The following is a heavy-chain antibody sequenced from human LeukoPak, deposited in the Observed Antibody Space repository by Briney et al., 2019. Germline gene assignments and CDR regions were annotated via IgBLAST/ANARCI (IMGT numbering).Heavy chain of an antibody. CDR2: IIPIFGTA. CDR1: GGTFSSYA. J-gene: IGHJ4*02. D-gene: IGHD1-26*01. V-gene: IGHV1-69*13. CDR3: ATVGATGGYFDY. Sequence: SVKVSCKASGGTFSSYAISCVRQAPGQGLEWMGGIIPIFGTANYAQKFQGRVTITADESTSTAYMELSSLRSEDTAVYYCATVGATGGYFDYWGQGTLVTVSS.